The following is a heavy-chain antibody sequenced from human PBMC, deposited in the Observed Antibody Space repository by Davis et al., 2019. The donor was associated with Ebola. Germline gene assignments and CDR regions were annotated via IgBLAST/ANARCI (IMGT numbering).Heavy chain of an antibody. D-gene: IGHD2-2*01. CDR3: ARDITEDIVVVPAAPDV. J-gene: IGHJ6*02. Sequence: GGSLRLSCAASGFTFSSYGMHWVRQAPGKGLEWVAVISYDGSNKYYADSVKGRFTISRDNAKNSLYLQMNSMRAEDTAVYYCARDITEDIVVVPAAPDVWGQGTTVTVSS. V-gene: IGHV3-30*03. CDR2: ISYDGSNK. CDR1: GFTFSSYG.